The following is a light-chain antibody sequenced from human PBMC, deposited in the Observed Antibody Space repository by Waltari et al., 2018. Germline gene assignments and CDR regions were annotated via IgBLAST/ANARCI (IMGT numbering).Light chain of an antibody. CDR3: QQYCTTPT. V-gene: IGKV4-1*01. CDR2: WAS. J-gene: IGKJ1*01. CDR1: QSVLYRSNNKEY. Sequence: DIVMTQFPDSLAVSLGERATTNCKSSQSVLYRSNNKEYLAWYQQKPGPPAKLLIYWASTRESGVPDRFSGSGSGTDFTLTISSLQAEDVAVYYCQQYCTTPTFGQGTKVEIK.